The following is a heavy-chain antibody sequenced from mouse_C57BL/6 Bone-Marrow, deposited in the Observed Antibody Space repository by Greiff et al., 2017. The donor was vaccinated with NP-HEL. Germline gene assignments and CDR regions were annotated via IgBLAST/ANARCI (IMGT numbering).Heavy chain of an antibody. CDR2: ISSGGSYT. CDR1: GFTFSSYG. V-gene: IGHV5-6*01. J-gene: IGHJ1*03. D-gene: IGHD1-1*01. Sequence: EVMLVESGGDLVKPGGSLKLSCAASGFTFSSYGMSWVRQTPDKRLEWVATISSGGSYTYYPDSVKGRFTISRDNAKNTLYLQMSSLKSEDTAMYYCARRDYGSSPDWYFDVWGTGTTVTVSS. CDR3: ARRDYGSSPDWYFDV.